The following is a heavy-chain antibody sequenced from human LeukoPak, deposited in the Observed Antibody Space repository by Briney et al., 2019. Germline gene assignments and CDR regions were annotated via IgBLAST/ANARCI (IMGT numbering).Heavy chain of an antibody. V-gene: IGHV4-59*01. CDR3: ARGEPEPDYGHYYYYYYGMDV. CDR1: GGSISSYY. D-gene: IGHD4-17*01. Sequence: SETLSLTCTVSGGSISSYYWSWIRQPPGKGLEWIGYIYYSGSTNYNPSLKSRVTISVDTSKNQFSLKLSSVTAADTAVYYCARGEPEPDYGHYYYYYYGMDVWGQGTTVTVSS. J-gene: IGHJ6*02. CDR2: IYYSGST.